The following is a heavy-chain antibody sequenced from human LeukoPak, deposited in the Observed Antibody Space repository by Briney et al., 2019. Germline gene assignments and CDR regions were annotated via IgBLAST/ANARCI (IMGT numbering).Heavy chain of an antibody. CDR3: AKAPVTSCRGAYCYPFDS. D-gene: IGHD2-21*01. J-gene: IGHJ4*02. CDR2: ISSFSGTI. Sequence: PGGSLRLSCVASGITFSSYSMNWVRQAPGKGLEWVSYISSFSGTINYADSVKGRFTISRDNAKNSLYLQMNSLRAEDAAVYFCAKAPVTSCRGAYCYPFDSWGQGTLVTVSS. CDR1: GITFSSYS. V-gene: IGHV3-48*01.